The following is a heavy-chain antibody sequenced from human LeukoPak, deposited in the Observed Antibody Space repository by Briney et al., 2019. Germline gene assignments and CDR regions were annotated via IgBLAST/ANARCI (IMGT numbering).Heavy chain of an antibody. D-gene: IGHD6-19*01. Sequence: SETLSLTCAVYGGSFSGYYWSWIRQPPGKGLEWIGEINHSGSTTYNPSLKSRVTMSVDTSKNQFSLKLSSVTAADTAVYYCARDKVAGTFGYWGQGTLVTVSS. V-gene: IGHV4-34*01. J-gene: IGHJ4*02. CDR2: INHSGST. CDR1: GGSFSGYY. CDR3: ARDKVAGTFGY.